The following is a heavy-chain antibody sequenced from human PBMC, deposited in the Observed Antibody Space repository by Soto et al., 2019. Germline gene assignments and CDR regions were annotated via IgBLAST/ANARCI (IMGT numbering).Heavy chain of an antibody. CDR3: AREYDFWSGTETGFDY. Sequence: GGSHRLSSTASGFTCMNYAMSWVRQAPGRGLEWVSAISGSGGNTYYADSVKGRFTISRDNSKNTLYLQMNSLRAEDTAIYYCAREYDFWSGTETGFDYWGQGTLVTVSS. D-gene: IGHD3-3*01. CDR2: ISGSGGNT. CDR1: GFTCMNYA. V-gene: IGHV3-23*01. J-gene: IGHJ4*02.